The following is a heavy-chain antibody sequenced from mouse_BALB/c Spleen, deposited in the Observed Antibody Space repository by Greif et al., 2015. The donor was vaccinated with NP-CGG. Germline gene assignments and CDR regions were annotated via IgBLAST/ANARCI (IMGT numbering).Heavy chain of an antibody. CDR2: IDPENGNT. Sequence: VQLKQSGAELVRPGALVKLSCKASGFNIKDYYMHWVKQRPEQGLEWIGWIDPENGNTIYDPKFQGKASITADTSSNTAYLQLSSLTSEDTAVYYCARAFQLTPDYWGQGTTLTVSS. J-gene: IGHJ2*01. CDR3: ARAFQLTPDY. V-gene: IGHV14-1*02. D-gene: IGHD3-3*01. CDR1: GFNIKDYY.